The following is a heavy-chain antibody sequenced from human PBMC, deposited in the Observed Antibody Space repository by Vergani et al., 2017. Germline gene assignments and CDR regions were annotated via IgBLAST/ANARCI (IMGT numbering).Heavy chain of an antibody. CDR2: INWNGGST. V-gene: IGHV3-20*04. CDR3: ARGKYSSGWLPFDY. D-gene: IGHD6-19*01. CDR1: GFTFSRHW. Sequence: EVQLVESGGGLVQPGGSLRLSCAASGFTFSRHWMHWVRQAPGKGLEWVSGINWNGGSTGYADSVKGRFTISRDNAKNSLYLQMNSLRAEDTALYYCARGKYSSGWLPFDYWGQGTLVTVSS. J-gene: IGHJ4*02.